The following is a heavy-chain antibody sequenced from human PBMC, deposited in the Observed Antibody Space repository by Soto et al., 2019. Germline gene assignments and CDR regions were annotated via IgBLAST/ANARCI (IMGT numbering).Heavy chain of an antibody. J-gene: IGHJ4*02. V-gene: IGHV1-18*01. CDR3: ARPRGYSYGFDY. CDR2: ISTYTGNT. D-gene: IGHD5-18*01. CDR1: GYTFTNYG. Sequence: ASVKVSCKASGYTFTNYGINWVRQAPGQGLEWMGWISTYTGNTNYAQKLQGRVTMTTDTSTSTAYMELRSLRSDDTAVYYCARPRGYSYGFDYWGQGTLVTVSS.